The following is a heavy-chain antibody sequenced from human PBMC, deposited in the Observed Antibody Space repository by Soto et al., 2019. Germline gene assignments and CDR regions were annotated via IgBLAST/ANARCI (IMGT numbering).Heavy chain of an antibody. CDR3: ARNGGHYYDSSGYWGGDY. CDR1: GGTFSNYA. CDR2: IIPIFGTA. J-gene: IGHJ4*02. Sequence: QVQLVQSGAEVKKPGSSVKVSCKASGGTFSNYAISWVRQAPGQGLEWMGGIIPIFGTANYAQKFQGRVTITADKSTSTAYMELSSLRSEDTAVYYCARNGGHYYDSSGYWGGDYWGQGTLVTVSS. V-gene: IGHV1-69*06. D-gene: IGHD3-22*01.